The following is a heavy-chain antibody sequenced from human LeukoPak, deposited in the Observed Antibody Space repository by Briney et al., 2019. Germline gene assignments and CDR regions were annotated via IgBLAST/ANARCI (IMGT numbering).Heavy chain of an antibody. Sequence: SETLSLTCTVSSGSISSSNYYWSWIRQPAGKGLEWIGRISTIGSTNYNPSLNSQVTISIDTSKNQFSLNMRPVTAADTARYYCARSEINDYNRYWGQGILVIVSS. J-gene: IGHJ4*02. D-gene: IGHD3-16*01. CDR2: ISTIGST. CDR3: ARSEINDYNRY. V-gene: IGHV4-61*02. CDR1: SGSISSSNYY.